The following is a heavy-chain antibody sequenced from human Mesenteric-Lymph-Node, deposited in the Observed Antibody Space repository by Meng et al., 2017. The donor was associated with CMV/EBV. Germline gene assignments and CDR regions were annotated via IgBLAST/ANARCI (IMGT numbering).Heavy chain of an antibody. CDR2: IYYSGST. Sequence: SETLSLTCTVSGGSISSSSYYWGWIRQPPGKGLEWIGSIYYSGSTYYNPSLKSRVTISVDTSKNQFSLKLSSVTAADTAVHYCARDSSSYYYYYGMDVWGQGTTVTVSS. D-gene: IGHD6-6*01. J-gene: IGHJ6*02. CDR1: GGSISSSSYY. CDR3: ARDSSSYYYYYGMDV. V-gene: IGHV4-39*07.